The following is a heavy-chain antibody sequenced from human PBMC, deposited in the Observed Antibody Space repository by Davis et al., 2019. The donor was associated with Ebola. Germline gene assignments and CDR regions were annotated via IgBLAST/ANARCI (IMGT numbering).Heavy chain of an antibody. CDR3: AIGSDVNGSGSMDV. CDR2: INPNSGGT. J-gene: IGHJ6*04. V-gene: IGHV1-2*06. D-gene: IGHD3-10*01. CDR1: GYTFTGYY. Sequence: ASVKVSCKASGYTFTGYYMHWVRQAPGQGLEWMGRINPNSGGTNYAQKFQGRVTMTRDTSISTAYMELSRLRSDDTAVYYCAIGSDVNGSGSMDVWGKGTTVTVSS.